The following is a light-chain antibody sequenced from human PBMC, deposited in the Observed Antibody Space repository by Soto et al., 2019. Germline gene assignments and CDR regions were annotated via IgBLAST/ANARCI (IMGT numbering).Light chain of an antibody. Sequence: DIVMTQSPDSLAVSLGERATFNCKSSQSILDRSKNKYYLAWYQQKSGQPPKLLIYWSSLRESGVPDRFTGSGSGTDFTLTISSLQAEDVAVYYCQQYFTSPWTFGPGTKVEI. J-gene: IGKJ1*01. CDR1: QSILDRSKNKYY. CDR2: WSS. CDR3: QQYFTSPWT. V-gene: IGKV4-1*01.